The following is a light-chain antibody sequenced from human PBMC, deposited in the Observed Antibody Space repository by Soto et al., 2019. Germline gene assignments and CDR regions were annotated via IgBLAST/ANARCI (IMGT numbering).Light chain of an antibody. Sequence: EIVLTQSPATLSLSPGERATLSCRASQSVSSYLAWYQQKPGQAPRLLIYDASNRATGIPARFSGSGSGTDFTLTISSLEPEDFAVYYCQQRHMWPITFGQGTRLDIK. CDR1: QSVSSY. CDR2: DAS. J-gene: IGKJ5*01. V-gene: IGKV3-11*01. CDR3: QQRHMWPIT.